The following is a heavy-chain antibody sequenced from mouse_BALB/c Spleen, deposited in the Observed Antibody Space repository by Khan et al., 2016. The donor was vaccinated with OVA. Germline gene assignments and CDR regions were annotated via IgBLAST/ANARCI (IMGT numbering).Heavy chain of an antibody. Sequence: EVELVESGGGLVQPGGSRKLSCAASGFTFSGFGMHWVRQTPEKGLEWVAYISSGSSTIYYADKVKGRFTISRDNPKNTLFLQMTSLRSEDTAMYYCARRDSFDYWGQGTTLPGSS. V-gene: IGHV5-17*02. CDR3: ARRDSFDY. CDR2: ISSGSSTI. CDR1: GFTFSGFG. J-gene: IGHJ2*01.